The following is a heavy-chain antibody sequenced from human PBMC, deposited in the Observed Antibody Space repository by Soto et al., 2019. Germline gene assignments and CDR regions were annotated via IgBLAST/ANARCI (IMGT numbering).Heavy chain of an antibody. Sequence: SETLSLTCTVSGGTITISEYYLAWIRQPPGKGLQFVGTIYYSGSSYSNPSLKSRLSMSVDTSKNQFSLTMKSVTAADTGVYYCASHPLNWSDDDSWGQGVLFTVSS. CDR2: IYYSGSS. J-gene: IGHJ4*02. V-gene: IGHV4-39*01. CDR1: GGTITISEYY. D-gene: IGHD1-1*01. CDR3: ASHPLNWSDDDS.